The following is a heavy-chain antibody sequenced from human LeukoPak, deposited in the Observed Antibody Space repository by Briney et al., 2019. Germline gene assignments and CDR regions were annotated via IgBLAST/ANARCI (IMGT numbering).Heavy chain of an antibody. J-gene: IGHJ4*02. V-gene: IGHV3-30-3*01. CDR3: ARAPAVAGTLYY. Sequence: GRSLRLSCAASGFTFSSYAMHWVRQAPGKGLEWVAVISYDGSNKYYADSVKGRFTISRDNSKNTLYLQMNSLRAEDTAVYYCARAPAVAGTLYYWGQGTLVTVSS. CDR2: ISYDGSNK. D-gene: IGHD6-19*01. CDR1: GFTFSSYA.